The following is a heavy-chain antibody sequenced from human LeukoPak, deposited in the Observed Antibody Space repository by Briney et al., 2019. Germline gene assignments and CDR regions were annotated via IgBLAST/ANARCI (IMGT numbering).Heavy chain of an antibody. V-gene: IGHV4-4*09. CDR1: GGSISSYY. Sequence: SETLSLTCTVSGGSISSYYWSWIRQPPGKGLEWIGYIYTSGSTNYNPSLKSRVTISVDTSKNQFSLKLSSVTAADTAVYYCASPLYYYDISVFYLIGGLFNMGGQGKMVTVSS. CDR2: IYTSGST. J-gene: IGHJ3*02. D-gene: IGHD3-22*01. CDR3: ASPLYYYDISVFYLIGGLFNM.